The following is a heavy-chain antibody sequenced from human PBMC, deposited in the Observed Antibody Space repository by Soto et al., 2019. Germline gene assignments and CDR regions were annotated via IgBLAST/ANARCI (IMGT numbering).Heavy chain of an antibody. D-gene: IGHD5-12*01. CDR2: IWYDGSKT. Sequence: PGGSLRLSCAASGFVFSNFGMHWVRQAPGSGLEWVALIWYDGSKTYHADSVKGRFTISRDNSKNTLYLQMNSLRSEDTAVYYCASDITWICDYWGQGTLVTGSS. J-gene: IGHJ4*02. V-gene: IGHV3-33*01. CDR3: ASDITWICDY. CDR1: GFVFSNFG.